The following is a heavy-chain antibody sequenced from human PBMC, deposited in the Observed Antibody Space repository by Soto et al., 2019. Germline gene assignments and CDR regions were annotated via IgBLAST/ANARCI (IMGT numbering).Heavy chain of an antibody. CDR2: ISYDGSNK. D-gene: IGHD6-13*01. J-gene: IGHJ6*02. CDR3: AKSIAAANYYYYGMDV. CDR1: GFTFSSYG. Sequence: GSLRLSCAASGFTFSSYGMHWVRQAPGKGLEWVAVISYDGSNKYYADSVKGRFTISRDNSKNTLYLQMNSLRAEDTSVYYCAKSIAAANYYYYGMDVWGQGTTVTVSS. V-gene: IGHV3-30*18.